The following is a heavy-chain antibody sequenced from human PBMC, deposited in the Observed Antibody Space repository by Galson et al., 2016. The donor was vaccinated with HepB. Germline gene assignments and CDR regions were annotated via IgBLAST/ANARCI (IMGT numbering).Heavy chain of an antibody. J-gene: IGHJ6*02. CDR2: INPNSGGT. Sequence: SVKVSCKASGYTFSGYYIHWVRQAPGQGLEWMGRINPNSGGTNYAQRFQGRVTMTRDTSISTAYMELSRLRSDDTSVYYCAGERTFRSRDYYYAMDVWGQGTTVTVSS. CDR3: AGERTFRSRDYYYAMDV. V-gene: IGHV1-2*06. D-gene: IGHD2/OR15-2a*01. CDR1: GYTFSGYY.